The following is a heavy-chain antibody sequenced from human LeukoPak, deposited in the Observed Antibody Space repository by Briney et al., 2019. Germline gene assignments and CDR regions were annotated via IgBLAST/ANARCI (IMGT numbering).Heavy chain of an antibody. Sequence: SGPTLVNPTPTLTLTCTFSGFLLSTSGVGVGWIRQPPVKALEWLALIYWNDDKRYSPSLKSKLTITKDTSKNQVVLTMTNMDPVDTATYYCARAIYDSSGYYLRVGFDPWGQGTLVTVSS. CDR1: GFLLSTSGVG. J-gene: IGHJ5*02. V-gene: IGHV2-5*01. CDR2: IYWNDDK. CDR3: ARAIYDSSGYYLRVGFDP. D-gene: IGHD3-22*01.